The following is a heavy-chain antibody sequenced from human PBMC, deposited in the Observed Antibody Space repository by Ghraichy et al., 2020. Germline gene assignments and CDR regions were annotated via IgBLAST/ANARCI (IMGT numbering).Heavy chain of an antibody. CDR2: ISSSGSTI. CDR3: ARVRWELHVYYYMDV. V-gene: IGHV3-11*01. CDR1: GFTFSDYY. J-gene: IGHJ6*03. Sequence: GGSLRLSCAASGFTFSDYYMSWIRQAPGKGLEWVSYISSSGSTIYYADSVKGRFTISRDNAKNSLYLQMNSLRAEDTAVYYCARVRWELHVYYYMDVWGKGTTVTVSS. D-gene: IGHD1-26*01.